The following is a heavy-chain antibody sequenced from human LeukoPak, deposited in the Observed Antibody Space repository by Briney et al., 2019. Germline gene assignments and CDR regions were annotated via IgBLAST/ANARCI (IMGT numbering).Heavy chain of an antibody. Sequence: GGSLRLSCAASGFTFSSYAMSWVRQAPGKGLEWVSAISGSGGNTYYADSVKGRFTISRDNSKTTLYLQMNSLRAEDTAVYYCAKFYYGSERPFDYWGQGTLVTVSS. D-gene: IGHD3-10*01. CDR2: ISGSGGNT. CDR1: GFTFSSYA. V-gene: IGHV3-23*01. CDR3: AKFYYGSERPFDY. J-gene: IGHJ4*02.